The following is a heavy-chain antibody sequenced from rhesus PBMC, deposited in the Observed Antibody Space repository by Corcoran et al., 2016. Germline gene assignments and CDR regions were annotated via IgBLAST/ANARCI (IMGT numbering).Heavy chain of an antibody. J-gene: IGHJ5-2*02. V-gene: IGHV1S9*01. CDR2: INPSNGNT. CDR1: GHTFTSYY. Sequence: QVQLVQSGAAVQKPVASVTLSGKASGHTFTSYYLHGVRQAPGQVLEWIGWINPSNGNTGYAQKFQGRVTMTRDTSTSTAYMELSSLRSEDTAVYYCTRYGNYNSLDVWGRGVLVTVSS. D-gene: IGHD4-35*01. CDR3: TRYGNYNSLDV.